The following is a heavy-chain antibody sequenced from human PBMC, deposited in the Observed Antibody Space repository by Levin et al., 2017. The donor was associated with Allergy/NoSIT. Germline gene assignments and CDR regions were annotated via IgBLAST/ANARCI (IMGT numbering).Heavy chain of an antibody. J-gene: IGHJ5*02. CDR1: GFTFSSYE. D-gene: IGHD2/OR15-2a*01. CDR3: ARSFYGGNWNR. V-gene: IGHV3-48*03. CDR2: ISSSGSTI. Sequence: GASVKVSCAASGFTFSSYEMNWVRQAPGKGLEWVSYISSSGSTIYYADSVKGRFTISRDNAKNSLYLQMNSLRAEDTAVYYCARSFYGGNWNRWGQGTLVTVSS.